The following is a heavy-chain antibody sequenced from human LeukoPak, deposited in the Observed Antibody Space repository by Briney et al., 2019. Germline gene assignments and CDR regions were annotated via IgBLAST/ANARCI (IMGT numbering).Heavy chain of an antibody. Sequence: ASVKVSCKASGYTFTTNGNSWVRQAPGQGLEWMGWISPYNGNTNYAEKVQGRITMTTDTYTRTVFMELGSLTSDDTAVYYCARELSYYGSGNYYQGRGHYFDYWGQGTLLTVSS. D-gene: IGHD3-10*01. CDR1: GYTFTTNG. CDR3: ARELSYYGSGNYYQGRGHYFDY. CDR2: ISPYNGNT. V-gene: IGHV1-18*01. J-gene: IGHJ4*02.